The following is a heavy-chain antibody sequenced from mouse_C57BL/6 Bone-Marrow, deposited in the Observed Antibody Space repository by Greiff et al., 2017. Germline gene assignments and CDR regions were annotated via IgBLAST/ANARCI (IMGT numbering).Heavy chain of an antibody. D-gene: IGHD1-1*01. CDR3: AQTYYYGSSCYWYFDV. CDR2: IWWNDDK. CDR1: GFSLSTSNMG. Sequence: QVTLKVSGPGILQPSQTLSLTCSFSGFSLSTSNMGIGWIRQPSGKGLEWLAHIWWNDDKYYNPFLKSRLTISKDTSNNQVFHKITSVDTADTATNYCAQTYYYGSSCYWYFDVWGTGTTVTVSS. J-gene: IGHJ1*03. V-gene: IGHV8-5*01.